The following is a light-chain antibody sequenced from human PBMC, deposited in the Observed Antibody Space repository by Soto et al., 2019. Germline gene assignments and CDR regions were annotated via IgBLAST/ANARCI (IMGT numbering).Light chain of an antibody. J-gene: IGLJ2*01. CDR1: SSDIGGYDY. V-gene: IGLV2-14*01. CDR3: GSFTSSTTLV. CDR2: NVS. Sequence: QSVLTQPASVSGSPGQSITISCTGTSSDIGGYDYVSWYQQHPGKAPKLMIHNVSNRPSGVSNRFSGSKSGNTASLTISGLQAEDQADYFFGSFTSSTTLVFGGGTKLTVL.